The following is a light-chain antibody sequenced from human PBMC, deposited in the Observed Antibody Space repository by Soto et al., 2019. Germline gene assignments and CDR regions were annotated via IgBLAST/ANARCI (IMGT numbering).Light chain of an antibody. Sequence: QSALTQPASVSGSPGQSITISCSGTSDDVGGYNYVSWYQHHPGKAPKLMIYEVSNRPSGLSNRFSGSKSGNTASLTISGLQAADEADYYCSSYTSSSTLVFGTGTKVTVL. V-gene: IGLV2-14*01. J-gene: IGLJ1*01. CDR3: SSYTSSSTLV. CDR1: SDDVGGYNY. CDR2: EVS.